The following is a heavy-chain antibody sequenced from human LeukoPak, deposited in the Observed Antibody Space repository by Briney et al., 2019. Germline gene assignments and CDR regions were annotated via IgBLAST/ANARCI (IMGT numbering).Heavy chain of an antibody. Sequence: KSSETLSLTCTVSGGSISSGGYYWSWIRQHPGKGLEWIGYIYDSGSTYYNPSLKSRVTISVDTSKNQFSLKLSSVTAADTAVYYCARVWTTVTMYHFDYWGQGTLVTVSS. V-gene: IGHV4-31*03. D-gene: IGHD4-11*01. CDR2: IYDSGST. CDR3: ARVWTTVTMYHFDY. CDR1: GGSISSGGYY. J-gene: IGHJ4*02.